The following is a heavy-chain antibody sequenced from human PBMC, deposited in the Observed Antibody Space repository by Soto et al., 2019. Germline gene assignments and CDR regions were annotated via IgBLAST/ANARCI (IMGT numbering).Heavy chain of an antibody. Sequence: PGGSLRLSCAASGFTFSSYAMHWVRQAPGKGLERVAVISYDGSNKYYADSVKGRFTISRDNSKNTLYLQMNSLRAEDTAVYYCARVRRNTMIVVVIMDYWGQGTLVTVSS. J-gene: IGHJ4*02. CDR3: ARVRRNTMIVVVIMDY. V-gene: IGHV3-30-3*01. CDR2: ISYDGSNK. CDR1: GFTFSSYA. D-gene: IGHD3-22*01.